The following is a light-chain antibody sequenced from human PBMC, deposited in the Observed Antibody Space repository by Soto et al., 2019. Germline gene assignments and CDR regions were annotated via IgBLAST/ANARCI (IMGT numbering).Light chain of an antibody. V-gene: IGKV3-20*01. CDR3: QRYGSSSYT. CDR1: QSVSSSY. J-gene: IGKJ2*01. CDR2: GAS. Sequence: EIVLTPSPGTLSLSPGERATLSCRASQSVSSSYLAWYQQKPGQAPRLLIYGASSRATGIPDRFSGSGSGTDVTLTISRLEPEDFAVYYCQRYGSSSYTFGQGTKLEIK.